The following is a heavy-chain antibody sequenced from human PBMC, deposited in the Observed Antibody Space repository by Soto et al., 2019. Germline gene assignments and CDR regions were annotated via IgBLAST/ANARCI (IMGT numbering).Heavy chain of an antibody. CDR1: GFTFSSYG. D-gene: IGHD6-13*01. V-gene: IGHV3-30*18. J-gene: IGHJ5*02. Sequence: GGSLRLSCAASGFTFSSYGMHWVRQAPGKGLEWVAVISYDGSNKYYADSVKGRFTISGDNSKNTLYLQMNSLRAEDTAVYYCAKDPRGAAAGTPNWFDPWGQGTLVTVSS. CDR3: AKDPRGAAAGTPNWFDP. CDR2: ISYDGSNK.